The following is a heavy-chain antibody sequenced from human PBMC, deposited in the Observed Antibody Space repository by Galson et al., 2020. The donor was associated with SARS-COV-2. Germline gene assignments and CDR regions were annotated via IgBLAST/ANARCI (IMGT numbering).Heavy chain of an antibody. CDR2: IYHTGNT. J-gene: IGHJ4*02. Sequence: SETLSLTCTVSGFSISSGYFWGWIRQPPGKGLQWIGDIYHTGNTYYNPSLKSRLTRSVDTSKNQFSLKLHSVTTADTAVYYCARRRPVFEGSGYNLYHFDFWGQGTLITVSS. CDR3: ARRRPVFEGSGYNLYHFDF. V-gene: IGHV4-38-2*02. CDR1: GFSISSGYF. D-gene: IGHD3-22*01.